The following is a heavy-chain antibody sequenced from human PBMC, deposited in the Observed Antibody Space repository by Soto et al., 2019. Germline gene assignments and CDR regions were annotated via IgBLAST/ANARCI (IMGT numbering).Heavy chain of an antibody. CDR1: GYKLGSAW. CDR3: ARHICFVCDR. J-gene: IGHJ5*02. Sequence: ESLKISCEGAGYKLGSAWIGWVRRKPGKGLEWMGIIKPGTSDIRYSPSFRGQVTISADEAANTAFLQWSSLKTSDTAIYYCARHICFVCDRWGQGTLVTLSS. D-gene: IGHD3-10*02. CDR2: IKPGTSDI. V-gene: IGHV5-51*01.